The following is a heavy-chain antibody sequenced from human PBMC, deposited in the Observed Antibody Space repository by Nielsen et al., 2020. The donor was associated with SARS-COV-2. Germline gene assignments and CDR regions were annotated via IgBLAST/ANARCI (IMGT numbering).Heavy chain of an antibody. Sequence: GGSLRLSCTASGLTFGDYAMSWVRQAPGKGLEWVGFLRSKAYGGTTEYAASVKGRFTISRDDSKSIAYLQMNSLKTEDTAVYYCTSAFLEWLPDYYFDYWGQGTLVTVSS. V-gene: IGHV3-49*04. D-gene: IGHD3-3*02. CDR2: LRSKAYGGTT. J-gene: IGHJ4*02. CDR3: TSAFLEWLPDYYFDY. CDR1: GLTFGDYA.